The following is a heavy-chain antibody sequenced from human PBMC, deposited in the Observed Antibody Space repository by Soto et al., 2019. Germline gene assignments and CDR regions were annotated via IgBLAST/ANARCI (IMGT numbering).Heavy chain of an antibody. J-gene: IGHJ5*02. CDR2: TYYRSKWYN. V-gene: IGHV6-1*01. D-gene: IGHD1-7*01. CDR3: ARDGLTGTTWEVNWFDP. Sequence: SQTLSLTCAISGDSVSSNSAAWNWIRQSPSRGLEWLGRTYYRSKWYNDYAVSVKSRITINPDTSKNQLSLQLNSVTPEDTAVYYCARDGLTGTTWEVNWFDPWGQGTLVTV. CDR1: GDSVSSNSAA.